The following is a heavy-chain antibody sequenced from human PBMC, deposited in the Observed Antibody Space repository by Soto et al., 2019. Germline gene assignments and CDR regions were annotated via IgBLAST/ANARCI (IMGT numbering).Heavy chain of an antibody. Sequence: QVQLVESGGGVVQPGRSLRLSCAASGFTFSSYGMHWVRQAPGKGLEWVAVIWYDGSNKYYADSVKGRFTISRDNSKNALYLQMNRLRAEDTVVYYCATLGHTAAAGTHYFDYLGQGTLVTVSS. J-gene: IGHJ4*02. CDR3: ATLGHTAAAGTHYFDY. CDR2: IWYDGSNK. CDR1: GFTFSSYG. D-gene: IGHD6-13*01. V-gene: IGHV3-33*01.